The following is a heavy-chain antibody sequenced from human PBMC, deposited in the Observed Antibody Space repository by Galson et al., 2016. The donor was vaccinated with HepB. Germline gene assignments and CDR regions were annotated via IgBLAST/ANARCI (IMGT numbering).Heavy chain of an antibody. Sequence: SVKVSCKVSRGTFSRYAISWMRQAPGQGLQWMGGIIPIFGAANYAQEFQGRVTITADESTSTVYLELSSLRSEDTAVYYCARRDTVMEGHHYYFSRMDVWGQGATVTVSS. J-gene: IGHJ6*02. CDR3: ARRDTVMEGHHYYFSRMDV. CDR2: IIPIFGAA. CDR1: RGTFSRYA. V-gene: IGHV1-69*13. D-gene: IGHD2/OR15-2a*01.